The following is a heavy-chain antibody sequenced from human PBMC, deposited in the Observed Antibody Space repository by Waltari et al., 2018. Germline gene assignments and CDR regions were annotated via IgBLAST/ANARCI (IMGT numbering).Heavy chain of an antibody. V-gene: IGHV1-24*01. CDR1: GYTLTELS. CDR2: FDTEDGET. CDR3: ATDGSYKWAFDI. D-gene: IGHD1-26*01. J-gene: IGHJ3*02. Sequence: QVQLVQSGAEVKKPGASVKVSCKVSGYTLTELSMHWVRQAPGKGLEWMGGFDTEDGETINAQKFQGRVTMTEDTSTDTAYMELSSLRAEDTAVYYCATDGSYKWAFDIWGQGTMVTVSS.